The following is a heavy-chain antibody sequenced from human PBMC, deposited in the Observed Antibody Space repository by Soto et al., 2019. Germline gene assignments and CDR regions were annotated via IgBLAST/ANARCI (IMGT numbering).Heavy chain of an antibody. Sequence: EVQLVESGGGLVQPGGTLKLSCAASGFSFSDSSMHWVRQASGKGRGWVGGIGSKGQNYATTYAASVKGRYIISTDESKNTAHLQMNSLKTEDTAVYYCTKYSGTSSAPAALGQGTLVTVSS. CDR2: IGSKGQNYAT. D-gene: IGHD1-26*01. CDR3: TKYSGTSSAPAA. V-gene: IGHV3-73*02. CDR1: GFSFSDSS. J-gene: IGHJ5*02.